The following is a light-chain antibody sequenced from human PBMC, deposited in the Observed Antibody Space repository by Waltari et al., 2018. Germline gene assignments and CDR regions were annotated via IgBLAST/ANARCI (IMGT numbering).Light chain of an antibody. CDR3: AAWDDSLSGWV. J-gene: IGLJ3*02. CDR1: NSNIGRNY. V-gene: IGLV1-47*01. Sequence: QSVLTQPPSASGTPGQRVTISCSGSNSNIGRNYIYWYQQLPGTAPRLLIYRNDQRPSGVPDRFSGSKSGTSASLAISRLRSEDEADYYCAAWDDSLSGWVFGGGTKVTVL. CDR2: RND.